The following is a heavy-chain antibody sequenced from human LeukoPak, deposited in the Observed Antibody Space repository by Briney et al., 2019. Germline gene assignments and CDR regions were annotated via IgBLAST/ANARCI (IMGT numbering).Heavy chain of an antibody. Sequence: GGSLRLSCAASGFTFSSSAMSWVRQAPGKGLEWVSAISNNGGYTYYADSVQGRFTISRDNSKSTLCLQMNSLRAEDTAVYYCARGAYYYEDWGQGTLVTVSS. CDR1: GFTFSSSA. V-gene: IGHV3-23*01. D-gene: IGHD3-22*01. CDR3: ARGAYYYED. J-gene: IGHJ4*02. CDR2: ISNNGGYT.